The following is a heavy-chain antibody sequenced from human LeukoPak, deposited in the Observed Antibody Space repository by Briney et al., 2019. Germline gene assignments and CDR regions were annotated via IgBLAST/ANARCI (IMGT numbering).Heavy chain of an antibody. D-gene: IGHD7-27*01. J-gene: IGHJ2*01. CDR2: ISYDGNNK. CDR1: GFTSSSYG. CDR3: AKESWGSGWYSDL. Sequence: PGRSLRLSCAASGFTSSSYGMHWVRQAPGKGLEWVAVISYDGNNKYYADSVKGRFTISRDNSKNTLYLQMNSLRAEDTAVYYCAKESWGSGWYSDLWGRGTLVTVSS. V-gene: IGHV3-30*18.